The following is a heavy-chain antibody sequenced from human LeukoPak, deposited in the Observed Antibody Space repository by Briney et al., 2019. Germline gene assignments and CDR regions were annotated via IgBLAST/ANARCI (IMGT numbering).Heavy chain of an antibody. V-gene: IGHV4-59*08. J-gene: IGHJ3*02. D-gene: IGHD3-22*01. CDR1: GGSISSYY. CDR3: AKAVVVSTTRLGPFDT. Sequence: SETLSLTCSVSGGSISSYYWSWIRQPPGKGLEWIGYIYYSGSANYNPSLKSRVTISVDTSKNQFSLKLSSVTAADMAVYYCAKAVVVSTTRLGPFDTWGQGTMVTVSS. CDR2: IYYSGSA.